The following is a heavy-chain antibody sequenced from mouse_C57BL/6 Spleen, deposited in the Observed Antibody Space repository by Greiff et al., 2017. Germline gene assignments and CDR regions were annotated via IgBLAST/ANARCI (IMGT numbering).Heavy chain of an antibody. V-gene: IGHV1-20*01. J-gene: IGHJ4*01. CDR1: GYSFTGYF. CDR3: ARGVGAGARNY. Sequence: VQLQQSGPELVKPGDSVKISCKASGYSFTGYFMNWVMQSHGKSLEWIGRINPYNGDTFYNQKFKGKATLTVDKSSSTAHMELRSLTSEDFAVYDCARGVGAGARNYWGQGTSVTVSS. CDR2: INPYNGDT.